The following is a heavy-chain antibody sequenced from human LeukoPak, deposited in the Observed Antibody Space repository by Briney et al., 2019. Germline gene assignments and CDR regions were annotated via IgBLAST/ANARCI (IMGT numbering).Heavy chain of an antibody. V-gene: IGHV4-34*01. CDR1: GGSFSGYY. CDR3: ARGLTYYYDSTSYAFDS. D-gene: IGHD3-22*01. Sequence: SETLSLTCAVYGGSFSGYYWSWIRQPPGKGLEWIGEINHSGSTNYVPSLKSRVTISVDTSKSQFSLNVTSVTAADTAVYFCARGLTYYYDSTSYAFDSWGQGALVTVSS. CDR2: INHSGST. J-gene: IGHJ4*02.